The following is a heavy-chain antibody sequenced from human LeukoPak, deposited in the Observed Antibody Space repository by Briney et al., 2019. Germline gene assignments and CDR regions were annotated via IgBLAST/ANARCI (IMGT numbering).Heavy chain of an antibody. CDR2: XNPNSGNT. CDR1: GYTFTSYD. Sequence: ASVKVSCKASGYTFTSYDIXWVRXXXXXXXXXXXXXNPNSGNTGYAQKFQGRVTMTRNTSISTAYMELSSLRSEDTAVYYCARVPSSTRYYGMDVWGQGTTVTVSS. CDR3: ARVPSSTRYYGMDV. J-gene: IGHJ6*02. D-gene: IGHD2-2*01. V-gene: IGHV1-8*01.